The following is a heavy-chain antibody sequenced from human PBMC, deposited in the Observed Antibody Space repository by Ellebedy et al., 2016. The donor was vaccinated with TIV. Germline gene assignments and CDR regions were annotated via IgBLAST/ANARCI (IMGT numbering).Heavy chain of an antibody. CDR1: GYTFNTYA. J-gene: IGHJ4*02. CDR3: ARDHCAGDCYPPDY. D-gene: IGHD2-21*02. CDR2: ISTYNGDT. Sequence: AASVKVSCKPSGYTFNTYAITWIRQAPGQGLEWMGRISTYNGDTDYAQKFQGRVTMTTDTSTSTAYMELRSLGSDDTALYYCARDHCAGDCYPPDYWGQGSLVTVSS. V-gene: IGHV1-18*01.